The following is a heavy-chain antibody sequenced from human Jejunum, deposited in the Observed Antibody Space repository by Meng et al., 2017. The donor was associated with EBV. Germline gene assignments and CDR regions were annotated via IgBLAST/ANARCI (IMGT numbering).Heavy chain of an antibody. CDR2: IRNKPRGYTA. CDR3: ADLGTSPLGP. V-gene: IGHV3-72*01. J-gene: IGHJ5*02. D-gene: IGHD3-16*01. Sequence: EGKLVGSGGGLVQPGGSLRLSCAASGFTFSDHYMDWFRQAPGKGLEWLGLIRNKPRGYTAEYAASVKGRFTISRDDSRNSLYLQMNSLKTEDTAVYYCADLGTSPLGPRGQGTLVTVSS. CDR1: GFTFSDHY.